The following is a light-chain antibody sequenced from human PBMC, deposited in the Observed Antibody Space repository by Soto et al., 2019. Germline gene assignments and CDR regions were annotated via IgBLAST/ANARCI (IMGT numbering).Light chain of an antibody. CDR2: GAS. Sequence: EVVLAQSPDTLSLSPGERATLSCRASQSLSSNSLAWYQQKPGQAPLLLVSGASSRAAGIADRFSGSGSGADFTLTISRLEPEDFAVYYCQQYDVSPRTFGGGTTVEI. CDR3: QQYDVSPRT. V-gene: IGKV3-20*01. J-gene: IGKJ4*01. CDR1: QSLSSNS.